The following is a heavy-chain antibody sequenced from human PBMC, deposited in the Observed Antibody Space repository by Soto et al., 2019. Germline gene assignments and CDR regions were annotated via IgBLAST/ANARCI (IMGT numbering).Heavy chain of an antibody. D-gene: IGHD6-13*01. J-gene: IGHJ5*02. CDR2: IYYSGST. CDR1: GGSISSYY. Sequence: PSETLSLTCTVSGGSISSYYWSWIRQPPGKGLEWIGYIYYSGSTNYNPSLKSRVTISVDTSKNQFSLKLSSVTAADTAVYYCAREATAAAGNWFDPWGQGTLVTVSS. CDR3: AREATAAAGNWFDP. V-gene: IGHV4-59*01.